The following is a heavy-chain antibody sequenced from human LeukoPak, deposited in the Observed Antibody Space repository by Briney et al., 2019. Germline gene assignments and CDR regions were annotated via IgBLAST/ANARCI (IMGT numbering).Heavy chain of an antibody. Sequence: SETLSLTCTVSGGSISSSSYYWGWIRQPPGKGLEWIGSIYYSGSTYYKPSLKSRVTTSVDTSKNQFSLKLSSVTAADTAVYYCARDYDSSGSDYWGQGTLVTVSS. J-gene: IGHJ4*02. V-gene: IGHV4-39*07. D-gene: IGHD3-22*01. CDR1: GGSISSSSYY. CDR2: IYYSGST. CDR3: ARDYDSSGSDY.